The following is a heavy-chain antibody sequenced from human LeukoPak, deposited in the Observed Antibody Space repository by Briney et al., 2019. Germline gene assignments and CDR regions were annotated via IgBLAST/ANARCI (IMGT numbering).Heavy chain of an antibody. J-gene: IGHJ4*02. D-gene: IGHD2-21*01. CDR2: ISGSGGST. CDR3: AKDFTAVAPRGAWYFDS. Sequence: PGGSLRLSCAASGFTFSSYAMSWVRQAPGKGLEWVSAISGSGGSTYYADSVKGRFTISRDNSKRTVYLEMSNLRAEDTAVYYCAKDFTAVAPRGAWYFDSWGQGTLVIVSS. CDR1: GFTFSSYA. V-gene: IGHV3-23*01.